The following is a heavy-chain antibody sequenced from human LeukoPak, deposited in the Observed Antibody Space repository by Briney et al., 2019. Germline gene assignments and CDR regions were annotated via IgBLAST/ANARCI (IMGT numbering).Heavy chain of an antibody. J-gene: IGHJ3*02. Sequence: ASVKVSCKASGYTFTSYGISWVRQAPGQGLEWMGRINPNSGGTNYAQKFQGRVTMARDTSISTAYMELSRLTSDDTATYYCARADAFDIWGQGTMVTVSS. CDR3: ARADAFDI. CDR2: INPNSGGT. CDR1: GYTFTSYG. V-gene: IGHV1-2*06.